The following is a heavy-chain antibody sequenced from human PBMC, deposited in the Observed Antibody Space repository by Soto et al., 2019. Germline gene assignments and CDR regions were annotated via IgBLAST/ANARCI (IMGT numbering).Heavy chain of an antibody. CDR3: ARGLVPAASRYSPWTDYYYGMDV. Sequence: GESLKISCKGSGYSFTSYWIGWVRQMLGKGLEWMGIIYPGDSDTRYSPSFQGQVTISADKSISTAYLQWSSLRSEDTAVYYCARGLVPAASRYSPWTDYYYGMDVWGQGTTVTVSS. V-gene: IGHV5-51*01. CDR1: GYSFTSYW. CDR2: IYPGDSDT. J-gene: IGHJ6*02. D-gene: IGHD2-2*01.